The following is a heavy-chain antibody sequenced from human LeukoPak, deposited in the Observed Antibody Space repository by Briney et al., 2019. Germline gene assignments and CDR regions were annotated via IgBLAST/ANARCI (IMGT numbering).Heavy chain of an antibody. Sequence: ASVKVSCKASGYTFTGYYMHWVRQAPGQGLEWMEWINPNSGGTNYAQKFQGRVTMTRDTSISTAYMELSRLRSDDTAVYYCARSDPIVGATIDYWGQGTLVTVSS. D-gene: IGHD1-26*01. V-gene: IGHV1-2*02. CDR1: GYTFTGYY. J-gene: IGHJ4*02. CDR3: ARSDPIVGATIDY. CDR2: INPNSGGT.